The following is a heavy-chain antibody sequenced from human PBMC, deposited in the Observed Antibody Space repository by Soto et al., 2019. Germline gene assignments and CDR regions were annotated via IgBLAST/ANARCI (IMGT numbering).Heavy chain of an antibody. CDR2: ISHSGST. J-gene: IGHJ4*02. D-gene: IGHD1-1*01. V-gene: IGHV4-59*01. Sequence: QVQLQESGPGLVKPSQTLSLTCTVSGDSISRFYWNWIRQPPGKGLEWIGYISHSGSTNYNPSLPSRVTISADTSKNQFSLKLSSVTAADTAVYYCARDDTTGGFDFWGQGTLVTVSS. CDR3: ARDDTTGGFDF. CDR1: GDSISRFY.